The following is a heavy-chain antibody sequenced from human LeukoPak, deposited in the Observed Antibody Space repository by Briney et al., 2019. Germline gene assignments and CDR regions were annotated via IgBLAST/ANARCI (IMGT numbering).Heavy chain of an antibody. Sequence: GGSLRLSCAASGFTFSSYGMHWVRQAPGKGLEWVAFIRYDGSNKYYADSVKGRFTISRDNSKNTLYLQMNSLRAEDTAVYYCAKNDCSSTSCRGYYYYYMDVWGKGTTVTVSS. D-gene: IGHD2-2*01. CDR3: AKNDCSSTSCRGYYYYYMDV. CDR1: GFTFSSYG. CDR2: IRYDGSNK. V-gene: IGHV3-30*02. J-gene: IGHJ6*03.